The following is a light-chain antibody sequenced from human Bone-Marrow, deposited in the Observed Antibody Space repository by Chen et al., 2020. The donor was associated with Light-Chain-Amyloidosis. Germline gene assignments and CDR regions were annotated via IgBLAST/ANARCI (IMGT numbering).Light chain of an antibody. J-gene: IGKJ2*01. Sequence: DIQLTQSPSFLSASVGDRVTITCRASQGISSYLAWYQQKPGKAPKLLIYAASTLQSGVPSRFSGSGSGTEFTLTISSLQPEDFAIYYCQQLNSYPPYTFGQGTKLEIK. CDR3: QQLNSYPPYT. V-gene: IGKV1-9*01. CDR2: AAS. CDR1: QGISSY.